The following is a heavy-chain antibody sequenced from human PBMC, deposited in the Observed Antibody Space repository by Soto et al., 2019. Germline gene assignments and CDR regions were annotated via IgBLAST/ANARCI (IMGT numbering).Heavy chain of an antibody. V-gene: IGHV3-33*01. J-gene: IGHJ4*02. Sequence: GESLKISCAASGFTFNNYGLHWVRQAPGKGLEWVAFIWFDGSNKYYADSVQGRFTISRDNSENTLYLQMNSLRVEDTAVYYCARDVAGPGSPLIDYWGQGTLVTVSS. CDR1: GFTFNNYG. CDR3: ARDVAGPGSPLIDY. CDR2: IWFDGSNK.